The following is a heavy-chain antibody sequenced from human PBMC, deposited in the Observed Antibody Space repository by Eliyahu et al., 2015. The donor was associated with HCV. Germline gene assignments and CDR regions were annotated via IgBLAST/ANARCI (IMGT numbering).Heavy chain of an antibody. V-gene: IGHV4-59*01. D-gene: IGHD6-19*01. CDR2: IHYSGST. CDR3: ASGGGGIAVAGTGGWFDP. J-gene: IGHJ5*02. CDR1: GGSITTYY. Sequence: QVQLQESGPGLVKPSETLSLXCTVSGGSITTYYWXXTRQXPGKGLEWIGYIHYSGSTNYNPXLKSRVTISVXTSKNQFSLNLTSVTAADTAVYYCASGGGGIAVAGTGGWFDPWGQGTLVTVSS.